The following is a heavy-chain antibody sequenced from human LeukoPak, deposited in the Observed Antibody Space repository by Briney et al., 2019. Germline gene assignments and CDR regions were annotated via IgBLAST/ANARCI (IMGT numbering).Heavy chain of an antibody. Sequence: PSETLSHTCTVSGGSISGYYWSWIRQSPGKGLEWIGEINHSGSTNYNPSLKSRVTISLDMSKNHFSLNLTSVTAADTGVYYCARQSGGYYYYYMDVWGKGTTVTVSS. CDR1: GGSISGYY. CDR3: ARQSGGYYYYYMDV. J-gene: IGHJ6*03. D-gene: IGHD1-26*01. CDR2: INHSGST. V-gene: IGHV4-34*01.